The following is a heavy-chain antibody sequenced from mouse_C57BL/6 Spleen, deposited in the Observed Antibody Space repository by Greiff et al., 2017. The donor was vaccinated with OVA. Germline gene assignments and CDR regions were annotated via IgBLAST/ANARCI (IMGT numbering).Heavy chain of an antibody. D-gene: IGHD2-5*01. J-gene: IGHJ4*01. Sequence: QVQLKESGAELARPGASVKLSCKASGYTFTSYGISWVKQRTGQGLEWIGEIYPRSGNTYYNEKFKGKATLTADKSSSTAYMELRSLTSEDSAVYFCARGAYYSKKDAMDYWGQGTSVTVSS. CDR1: GYTFTSYG. CDR2: IYPRSGNT. V-gene: IGHV1-81*01. CDR3: ARGAYYSKKDAMDY.